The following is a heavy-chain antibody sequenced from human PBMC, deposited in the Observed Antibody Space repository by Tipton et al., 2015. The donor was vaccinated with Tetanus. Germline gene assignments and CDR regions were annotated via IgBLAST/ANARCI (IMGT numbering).Heavy chain of an antibody. CDR2: VHYSGRT. D-gene: IGHD3-3*01. CDR3: ARGAIFGVLTYRAFDI. Sequence: TLSLTCSVSGGSISSYYWTWIRQPPGRGLEWIGFVHYSGRTNYNPSLKSRVTISVDTSKNQFSLRLNSVSAADTAVYYCARGAIFGVLTYRAFDIWGQGAMVTVSS. J-gene: IGHJ3*02. CDR1: GGSISSYY. V-gene: IGHV4-59*07.